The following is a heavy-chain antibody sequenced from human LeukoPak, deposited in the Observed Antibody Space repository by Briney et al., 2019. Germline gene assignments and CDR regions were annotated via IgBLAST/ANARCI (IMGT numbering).Heavy chain of an antibody. D-gene: IGHD5-12*01. J-gene: IGHJ4*02. CDR1: GFSFSYYG. Sequence: GGSLRLSCAASGFSFSYYGMNWVRQAPGKGLEWVSSISSSSSYIYYADSVKGRFTISRDNAKNSLYLQMNSLRAEDTAVYYCARGPSGYHNTGGQGTLVTVSS. CDR2: ISSSSSYI. V-gene: IGHV3-21*01. CDR3: ARGPSGYHNT.